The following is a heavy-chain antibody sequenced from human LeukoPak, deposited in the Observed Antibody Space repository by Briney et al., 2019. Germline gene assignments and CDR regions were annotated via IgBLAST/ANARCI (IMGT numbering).Heavy chain of an antibody. CDR3: ARDDSPLSYYFDY. Sequence: GGSLRLSCAASGFIFSSYSMNWVRQAPGKGLEWVSSISSSSSYIYYADSMKGRFTISRDNAKNSLYLQMNSLRAEDTAVYYCARDDSPLSYYFDYWGQGTLVTVSS. CDR1: GFIFSSYS. CDR2: ISSSSSYI. V-gene: IGHV3-21*01. J-gene: IGHJ4*02. D-gene: IGHD2-15*01.